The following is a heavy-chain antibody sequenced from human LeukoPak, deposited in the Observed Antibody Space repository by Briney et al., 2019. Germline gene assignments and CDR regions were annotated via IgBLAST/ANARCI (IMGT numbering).Heavy chain of an antibody. CDR2: INHSGST. CDR3: ARVRPSVVYAMQTSYNWFDP. CDR1: GGSFSGYY. J-gene: IGHJ5*02. D-gene: IGHD2-8*02. Sequence: SETLSLTCAVYGGSFSGYYWSWIRQPPGKGLEWIGEINHSGSTNYNPSLKSRVTISVDTSKNQFSLKLSSVTAADTAVYYCARVRPSVVYAMQTSYNWFDPWGQGTLVTVSS. V-gene: IGHV4-34*01.